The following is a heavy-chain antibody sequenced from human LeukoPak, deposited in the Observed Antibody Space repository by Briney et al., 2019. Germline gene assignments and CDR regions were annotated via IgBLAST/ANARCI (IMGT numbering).Heavy chain of an antibody. CDR3: AKVYDFWSGFDAFDI. Sequence: PGGSLRLSCAASGFTIITYAMSWVRQAPGKGLEWVSAISGGSGNTYYADSVRGRFTISRDNSKNTLYLQMNSLRAEDTAVYYCAKVYDFWSGFDAFDIWGQGTMVTVSS. J-gene: IGHJ3*02. CDR2: ISGGSGNT. V-gene: IGHV3-23*01. D-gene: IGHD3-3*01. CDR1: GFTIITYA.